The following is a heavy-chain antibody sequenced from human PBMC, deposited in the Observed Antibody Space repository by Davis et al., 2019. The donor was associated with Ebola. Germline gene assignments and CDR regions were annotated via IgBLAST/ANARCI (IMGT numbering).Heavy chain of an antibody. Sequence: MPSETLSLTCAVYGGSFSGYYCTWIRQPPGKGLEWIGEINHSGSTNYNPSLKSRVTISVDTSKNQFSLKLGSVTAADTAVYYCASLYYPRRYYYYGMDVWGKGTTVTVSS. CDR1: GGSFSGYY. D-gene: IGHD3-16*01. CDR2: INHSGST. V-gene: IGHV4-34*01. CDR3: ASLYYPRRYYYYGMDV. J-gene: IGHJ6*04.